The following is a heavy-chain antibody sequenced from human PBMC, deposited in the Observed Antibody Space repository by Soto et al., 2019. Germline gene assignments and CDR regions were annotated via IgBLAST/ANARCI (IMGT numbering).Heavy chain of an antibody. V-gene: IGHV1-58*01. CDR2: IVVGRGNT. Sequence: QMQLVQSGPEVKKPGTSVKVSCKASGVTFSTSAVQWVRQARGERLEWIGWIVVGRGNTNYAQNFQERVTITRDMSTSTAYMELSSLRSEDTAVYYCAAGPDYYDSSGPFDSWGQGTLVTVSS. D-gene: IGHD3-22*01. CDR3: AAGPDYYDSSGPFDS. CDR1: GVTFSTSA. J-gene: IGHJ4*02.